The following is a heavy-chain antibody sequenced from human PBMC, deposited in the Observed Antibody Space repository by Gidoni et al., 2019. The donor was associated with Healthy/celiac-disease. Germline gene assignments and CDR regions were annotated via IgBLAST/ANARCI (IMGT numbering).Heavy chain of an antibody. V-gene: IGHV4-31*03. CDR2: TYYSGST. CDR1: GVSISSGGYY. D-gene: IGHD3-9*01. J-gene: IGHJ4*02. Sequence: QVQLQESCPVLVKPSQTLSLTCTVSGVSISSGGYYWSWIRHHPGKDLEWIGYTYYSGSTYYNPSLKSRVTISVDTSKNQFSLKLSSVTAADAAVYYCARLRLTGYIGYWGQGTLVTVSS. CDR3: ARLRLTGYIGY.